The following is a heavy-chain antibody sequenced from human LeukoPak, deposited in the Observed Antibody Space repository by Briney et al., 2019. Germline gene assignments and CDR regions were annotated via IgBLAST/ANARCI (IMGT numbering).Heavy chain of an antibody. CDR3: ARAPILGYCSSTSCYRYYYGMDV. Sequence: AGTLCLTCTVSGVSISSYDWSWVRQPPGKGLEWVWDIYYSGGTNYNHSLKSRVTISVDTSKNQFSLKLSSVTAADTAVYYCARAPILGYCSSTSCYRYYYGMDVWGQGTTVTVSS. CDR2: IYYSGGT. V-gene: IGHV4-59*01. D-gene: IGHD2-2*01. CDR1: GVSISSYD. J-gene: IGHJ6*02.